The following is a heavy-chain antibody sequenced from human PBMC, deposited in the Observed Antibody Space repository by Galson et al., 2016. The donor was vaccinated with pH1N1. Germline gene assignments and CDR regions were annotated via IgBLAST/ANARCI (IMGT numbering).Heavy chain of an antibody. V-gene: IGHV3-7*01. D-gene: IGHD2-8*02. J-gene: IGHJ4*02. CDR2: INQDGSGK. Sequence: LRLSCATSGFTFGTYYMAWVRQAPGKGLEWVANINQDGSGKSYVDSMKGRFTISRDNAKNSLFLQVNNLRVEDTAVYYCARDSGGNLDYWGQGILVTVSS. CDR1: GFTFGTYY. CDR3: ARDSGGNLDY.